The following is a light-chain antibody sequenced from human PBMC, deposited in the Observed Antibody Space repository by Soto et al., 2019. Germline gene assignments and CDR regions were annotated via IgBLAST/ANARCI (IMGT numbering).Light chain of an antibody. J-gene: IGLJ2*01. V-gene: IGLV2-14*01. Sequence: QSALTQPASVSGSPGQSITISCSGTSSDVGAYDHVSWYQQYPGKAPKFIIFEISNRPSGISSRFSGSRSGNTASLTISRLQAEDEAYYYCSSYTSRDTVIFGGGTKVIVL. CDR1: SSDVGAYDH. CDR2: EIS. CDR3: SSYTSRDTVI.